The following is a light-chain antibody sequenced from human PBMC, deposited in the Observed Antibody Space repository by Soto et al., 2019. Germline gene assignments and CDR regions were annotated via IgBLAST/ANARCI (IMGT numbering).Light chain of an antibody. CDR2: AAC. CDR1: QGIGSW. J-gene: IGKJ1*01. V-gene: IGKV1-12*01. Sequence: DILMTQSPSSVSASVGDRVTITCRASQGIGSWLAWYQQKPGKAPNLLIYAACSLQSGVPSRFSGSGSGTDFTLTIGSLQPEDFATYYCQQANSFPWTFGQGTKVEIK. CDR3: QQANSFPWT.